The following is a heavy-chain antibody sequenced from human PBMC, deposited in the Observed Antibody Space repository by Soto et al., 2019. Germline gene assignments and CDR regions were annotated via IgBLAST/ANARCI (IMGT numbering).Heavy chain of an antibody. CDR2: ISPYTGNT. D-gene: IGHD3-16*01. CDR3: VMVDNYVTPTPQDV. J-gene: IGHJ6*02. CDR1: GYIFVHYG. V-gene: IGHV1-18*01. Sequence: QVQLVQSGDEVKKHGASVKVSCKASGYIFVHYGLAWVRQAPGQGLEWMGWISPYTGNTHSATKVQGRLTMTTDTSTSIAYMDPGSLTSDATAVYYCVMVDNYVTPTPQDVWGQGTTVTVSS.